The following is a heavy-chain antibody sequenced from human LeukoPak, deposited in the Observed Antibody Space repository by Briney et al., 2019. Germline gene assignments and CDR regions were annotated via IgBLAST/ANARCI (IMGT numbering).Heavy chain of an antibody. D-gene: IGHD7-27*01. Sequence: GGSLRPSCAVSGFTFSDYYMSWIRQAPGKGLEWVSYISSSGNTIYYADSVKGRFTISRDNAKNSLYLQMNSLRAEDTAVYYCARGTRWLTGPPDYWGQGTLVTVSS. CDR1: GFTFSDYY. V-gene: IGHV3-11*04. CDR3: ARGTRWLTGPPDY. CDR2: ISSSGNTI. J-gene: IGHJ4*02.